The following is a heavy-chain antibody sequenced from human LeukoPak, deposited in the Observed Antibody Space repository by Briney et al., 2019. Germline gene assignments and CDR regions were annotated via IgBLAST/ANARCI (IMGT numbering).Heavy chain of an antibody. CDR2: INPNSGGT. D-gene: IGHD3-9*01. CDR3: ATFNYDILTGYYGDWFDP. CDR1: GYTFTGYY. V-gene: IGHV1-2*02. Sequence: GASVKVSCKASGYTFTGYYMHWVRQAPGQGLEWMGWINPNSGGTNYAQKFQGRVTMTRDTSISTAYMELSSLRSEDTAVYYCATFNYDILTGYYGDWFDPWGQGTLVTVSS. J-gene: IGHJ5*02.